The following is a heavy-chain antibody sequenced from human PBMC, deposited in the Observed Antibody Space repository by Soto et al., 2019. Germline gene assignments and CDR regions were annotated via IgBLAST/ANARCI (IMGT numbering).Heavy chain of an antibody. J-gene: IGHJ4*02. D-gene: IGHD2-21*01. CDR2: IYSGGST. CDR3: ARDQLDSSFDY. V-gene: IGHV3-53*01. CDR1: GFTVSSNY. Sequence: PGGSLRLSCAASGFTVSSNYMSWVRQAPGKGLEWVSVIYSGGSTYYADSVKGRFTISRDNSKNTLYLQMNSLRAEDTAVYYCARDQLDSSFDYWGQGTLVTVSS.